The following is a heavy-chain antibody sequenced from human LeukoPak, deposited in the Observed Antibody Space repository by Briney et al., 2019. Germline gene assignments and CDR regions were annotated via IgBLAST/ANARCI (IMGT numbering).Heavy chain of an antibody. V-gene: IGHV3-7*03. D-gene: IGHD3-22*01. Sequence: GGSLRLSCAASGFSLSNYWMNWVRQAPGKGLEWVANIKQDGSEKNYVDSVKGRFSISRDNAKNSLILQMNSLRAEDTAVYYCAKDPPRFVPYYYDSSGYWGQGTLVTVSS. J-gene: IGHJ4*02. CDR2: IKQDGSEK. CDR1: GFSLSNYW. CDR3: AKDPPRFVPYYYDSSGY.